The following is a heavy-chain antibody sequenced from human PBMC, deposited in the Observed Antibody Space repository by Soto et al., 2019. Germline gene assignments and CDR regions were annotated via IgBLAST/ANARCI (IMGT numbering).Heavy chain of an antibody. CDR1: GFTFSSYG. CDR3: AKDHLETTVTTPSY. Sequence: QVQLVESGGGVVQPGRSLRLSCAASGFTFSSYGMHWVRQAPGKGLEWVAVISYDGNNKYYADSVKGRFTISRDNFKNTLYLQIDSLRAEDTAIYYCAKDHLETTVTTPSYWGQGTLVTVSS. V-gene: IGHV3-30*18. D-gene: IGHD4-17*01. J-gene: IGHJ4*02. CDR2: ISYDGNNK.